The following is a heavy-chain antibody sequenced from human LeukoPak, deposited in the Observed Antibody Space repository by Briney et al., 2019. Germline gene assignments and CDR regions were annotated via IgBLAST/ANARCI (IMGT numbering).Heavy chain of an antibody. J-gene: IGHJ6*02. D-gene: IGHD5-12*01. CDR1: GFTFSSYG. Sequence: GGSLRLSCAASGFTFSSYGLHWVRQAPGKGLEWVAVIWYDGTNKYHVDSVKGRFTISRDNSKNTLYLQMNSLRAEDTAVYYCGRLMGGYDSYFYGMDVWGQGTTVTVSS. V-gene: IGHV3-33*01. CDR2: IWYDGTNK. CDR3: GRLMGGYDSYFYGMDV.